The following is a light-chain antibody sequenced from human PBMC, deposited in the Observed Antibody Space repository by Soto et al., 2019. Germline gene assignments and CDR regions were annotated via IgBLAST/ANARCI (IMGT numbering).Light chain of an antibody. CDR3: LQDYNYPLT. J-gene: IGKJ4*01. CDR1: RSVSTN. V-gene: IGKV1-6*01. Sequence: IQMTQSPSSLSACVGDRVTITCRASRSVSTNLNWYQQKPGKAPKVLIYAASSLQRGVPSRFSGSGSGTDFTLTISSLQPEDFATYYCLQDYNYPLTFGGGTKVDIK. CDR2: AAS.